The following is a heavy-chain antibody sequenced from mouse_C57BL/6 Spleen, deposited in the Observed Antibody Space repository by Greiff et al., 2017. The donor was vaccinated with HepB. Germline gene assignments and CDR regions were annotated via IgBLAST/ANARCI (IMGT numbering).Heavy chain of an antibody. D-gene: IGHD1-1*01. Sequence: EVKLVESGAELVKPGASVKLSCTASGFNIKDYYMHWVKQRTEQGLEWIGRIDPEDGETKYAPKFQGKATITADTSSNTAYLQLSSLTSEDTAVYYCAYGSLFAYWGQGTLVTVSA. CDR3: AYGSLFAY. J-gene: IGHJ3*01. CDR2: IDPEDGET. V-gene: IGHV14-2*01. CDR1: GFNIKDYY.